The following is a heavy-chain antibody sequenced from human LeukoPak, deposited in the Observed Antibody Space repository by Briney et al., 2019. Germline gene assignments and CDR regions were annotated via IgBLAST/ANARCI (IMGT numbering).Heavy chain of an antibody. D-gene: IGHD6-13*01. CDR2: ITSDGSTT. V-gene: IGHV3-74*01. CDR1: GFTFSSYW. Sequence: GGSLRLSRAASGFTFSSYWMHWVRQAPGKGLVWVARITSDGSTTGYADSVKGRFTISRDNAKNTLYLQMNSLRAEDTAVYYCARWGINWGQGTLVTVSS. CDR3: ARWGIN. J-gene: IGHJ4*02.